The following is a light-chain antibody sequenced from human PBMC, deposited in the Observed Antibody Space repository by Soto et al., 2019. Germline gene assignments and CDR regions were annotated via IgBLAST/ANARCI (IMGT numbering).Light chain of an antibody. CDR2: SDN. Sequence: QSVLTQPPSASGAPGQRVSFSCSGRTSNIENNPVCWYQQVPGMAPKLLIFSDNLRPSGVPDRFSGSKSGTSASLAISGLQSEDEADYYCVAWDGALDALVFGGGTKVTVL. CDR1: TSNIENNP. CDR3: VAWDGALDALV. V-gene: IGLV1-44*01. J-gene: IGLJ3*02.